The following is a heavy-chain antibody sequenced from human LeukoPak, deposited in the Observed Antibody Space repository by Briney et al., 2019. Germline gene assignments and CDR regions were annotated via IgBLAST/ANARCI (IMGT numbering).Heavy chain of an antibody. D-gene: IGHD3-10*01. J-gene: IGHJ5*02. CDR2: IHYSGST. CDR3: ARTMVRGNPTRQSYWFDP. CDR1: GGSISGYY. Sequence: SETLSLTCTVSGGSISGYYWSWIRQPPGKGLGWIGYIHYSGSTNYNPSLKSRVTISVDTSKNQFSLNLSPVTAADTAVYYCARTMVRGNPTRQSYWFDPWGQETLVTVSS. V-gene: IGHV4-59*01.